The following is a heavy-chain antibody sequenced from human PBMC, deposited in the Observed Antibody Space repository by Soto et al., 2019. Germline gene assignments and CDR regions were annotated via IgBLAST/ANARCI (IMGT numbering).Heavy chain of an antibody. V-gene: IGHV1-69*13. Sequence: EASVKVSCKVSGGTFSSYAISWVRQAPGQGLEWMGGIIPIFGTANYAQKFQGRVTITADESTSTAYMELSSLRSEDTAVYYCATEGYSSSWYQGYNWFDPWGQGTLVTVSS. CDR3: ATEGYSSSWYQGYNWFDP. J-gene: IGHJ5*02. CDR1: GGTFSSYA. D-gene: IGHD6-13*01. CDR2: IIPIFGTA.